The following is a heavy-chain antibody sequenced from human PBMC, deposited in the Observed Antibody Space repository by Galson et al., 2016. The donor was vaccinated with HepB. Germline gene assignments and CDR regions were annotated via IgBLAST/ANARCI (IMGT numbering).Heavy chain of an antibody. J-gene: IGHJ5*02. V-gene: IGHV1-69*04. CDR3: AIPYYDFWSRDLHP. CDR1: GGALNNYGNYG. Sequence: SVKVSCKASGGALNNYGNYGISWVRQAPGQGLEWLGRMYPILGMTRYAQTFQGRVTITADEFASTSSMEISSLKAEDTAVYFCAIPYYDFWSRDLHPWGQGTLVTVSS. CDR2: MYPILGMT. D-gene: IGHD3-3*01.